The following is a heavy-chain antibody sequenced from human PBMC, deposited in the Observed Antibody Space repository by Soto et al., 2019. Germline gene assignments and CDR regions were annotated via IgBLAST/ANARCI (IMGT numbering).Heavy chain of an antibody. V-gene: IGHV3-23*01. CDR3: AKNRSGWYDAFDI. CDR1: GFTFSSYA. Sequence: EVQLLESGGGLVQPGGSLRLSCAASGFTFSSYAMSWVRQAPGKGLEWVSAISGSGGSTYYADSVKGRFTISRDNSMNTQYLQMNSLRAEDTSVYYCAKNRSGWYDAFDIWGQGTMVTVSS. CDR2: ISGSGGST. D-gene: IGHD6-19*01. J-gene: IGHJ3*02.